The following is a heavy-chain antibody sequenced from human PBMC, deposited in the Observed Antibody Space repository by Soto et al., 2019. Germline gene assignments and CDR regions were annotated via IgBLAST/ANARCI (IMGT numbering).Heavy chain of an antibody. V-gene: IGHV5-10-1*01. Sequence: GESLKISCKTSGYTFSGHWISWVRQVPGKGLQWMGNIDPSDSYINYNPAFRGHVTFSVDKSNSTAYLHWRSLGPSDTAIYYCARHGAAIWLGYWGQGTLVTVSS. CDR3: ARHGAAIWLGY. CDR2: IDPSDSYI. D-gene: IGHD6-19*01. J-gene: IGHJ4*02. CDR1: GYTFSGHW.